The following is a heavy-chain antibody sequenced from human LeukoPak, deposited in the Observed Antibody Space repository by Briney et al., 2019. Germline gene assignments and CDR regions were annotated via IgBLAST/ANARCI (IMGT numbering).Heavy chain of an antibody. J-gene: IGHJ3*02. CDR3: AKGVWSGYLDAFDI. Sequence: GGSLRLSCAASGFTFSSYGIHWVRQAPGKGLEWVAGISYDGSNEYYAGSVKGRFTISRDNAKNSLYLQMNSLRAEDMALYYCAKGVWSGYLDAFDIWGQGTMVTVSS. CDR1: GFTFSSYG. CDR2: ISYDGSNE. D-gene: IGHD3-3*01. V-gene: IGHV3-30*18.